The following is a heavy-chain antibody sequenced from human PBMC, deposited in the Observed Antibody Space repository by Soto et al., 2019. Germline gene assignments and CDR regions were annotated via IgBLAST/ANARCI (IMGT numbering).Heavy chain of an antibody. V-gene: IGHV3-11*06. CDR3: ARDRIFGYCSGGSCSAYYYGMDV. Sequence: GSLRLSCAASGFTFSDYYMSWIRQAPGKGLEWVSYISSSSSYTNYADSVKGRFTISRDNAKNSLYLQMNSLRAEDTAVYYCARDRIFGYCSGGSCSAYYYGMDVWGQGTTVTVSS. J-gene: IGHJ6*02. D-gene: IGHD2-15*01. CDR2: ISSSSSYT. CDR1: GFTFSDYY.